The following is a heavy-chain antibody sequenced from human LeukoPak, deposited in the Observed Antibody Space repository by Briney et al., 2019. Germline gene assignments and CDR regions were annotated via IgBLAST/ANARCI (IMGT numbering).Heavy chain of an antibody. D-gene: IGHD3-10*01. J-gene: IGHJ4*02. CDR1: GFTFDDYG. Sequence: AGGSLRLACTASGFTFDDYGMSWVRQAPGKGLEWVSGINWNGGTTGYADSVKGRFTISRDNAKNSLYLQMSSLRVEDTGLYYCARGSYGSRSYFKPAGYWGQGTLVTVSS. CDR2: INWNGGTT. V-gene: IGHV3-20*04. CDR3: ARGSYGSRSYFKPAGY.